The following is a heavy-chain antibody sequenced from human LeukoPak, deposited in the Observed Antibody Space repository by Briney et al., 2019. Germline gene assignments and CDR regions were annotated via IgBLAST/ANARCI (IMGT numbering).Heavy chain of an antibody. J-gene: IGHJ6*02. CDR2: MNPNSGNT. D-gene: IGHD3-10*01. CDR3: AGGLGPGESGPYGMEV. Sequence: ASVKVSCKASGYTFTSYDINWVRQATGQGLEWMGWMNPNSGNTGYAQKFQGRVTMTRNTSISTAYMELSSLRSEDTAVYCCAGGLGPGESGPYGMEVWAKGPRSPSP. CDR1: GYTFTSYD. V-gene: IGHV1-8*01.